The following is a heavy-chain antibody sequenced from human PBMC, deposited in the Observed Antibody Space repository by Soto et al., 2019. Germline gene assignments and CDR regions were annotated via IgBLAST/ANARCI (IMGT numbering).Heavy chain of an antibody. J-gene: IGHJ4*02. Sequence: EVQLLESGGGLVQPGGSLRLSCAASGFTISDSAMNWVRQAPGKGLEWVSGIRGSGTTTYYADSVKGRFTISRDNSKSTLYLQMNSVTVEDTAVYYCAIEVCDCRGGSCWRSVDYWGQGTLVTVSS. CDR2: IRGSGTTT. D-gene: IGHD2-15*01. CDR3: AIEVCDCRGGSCWRSVDY. V-gene: IGHV3-23*01. CDR1: GFTISDSA.